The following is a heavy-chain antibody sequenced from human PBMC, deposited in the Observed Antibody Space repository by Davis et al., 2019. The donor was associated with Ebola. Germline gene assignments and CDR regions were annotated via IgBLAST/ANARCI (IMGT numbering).Heavy chain of an antibody. J-gene: IGHJ5*02. CDR2: INHSGST. Sequence: MPSETLSLTCAVYGGSFSGYYWSWIRQPPGKGLEWIGEINHSGSTNYNPSLKSRITINPDTSKNQFSLQLNSVTPEDTAVYYCARDESITVAGPRGWFDPWGQGTLVTVSS. CDR1: GGSFSGYY. CDR3: ARDESITVAGPRGWFDP. D-gene: IGHD6-19*01. V-gene: IGHV4-34*01.